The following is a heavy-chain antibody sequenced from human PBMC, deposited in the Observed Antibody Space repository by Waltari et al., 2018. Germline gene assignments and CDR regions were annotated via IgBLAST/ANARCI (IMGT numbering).Heavy chain of an antibody. Sequence: EVQLLESGGGLVQPGGSLRLSCVTSGFTFSHYGMSWVRQAPGRGLGWVSTIGWSGGDTYSPDSVRGRFIISRDNSQNTLYVQMNILRDEDTAVYYCAKDAERPWGAFEIRGQGTMVTVSS. J-gene: IGHJ3*02. D-gene: IGHD3-16*01. V-gene: IGHV3-23*01. CDR3: AKDAERPWGAFEI. CDR2: IGWSGGDT. CDR1: GFTFSHYG.